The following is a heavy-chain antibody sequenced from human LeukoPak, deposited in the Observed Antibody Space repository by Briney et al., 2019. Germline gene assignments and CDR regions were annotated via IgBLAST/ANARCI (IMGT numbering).Heavy chain of an antibody. CDR1: GFTFSSYA. Sequence: GGSLRLSCAASGFTFSSYAMHWVRQAPGKGLEWVAVISYDGSNKYYADSVKGRFTISRDNSKNTLYLQMNSLRAEDTAVYYCARGPSVVVVAATPGWYFDLWGRGTLVTVSS. D-gene: IGHD2-15*01. CDR2: ISYDGSNK. J-gene: IGHJ2*01. CDR3: ARGPSVVVVAATPGWYFDL. V-gene: IGHV3-30-3*01.